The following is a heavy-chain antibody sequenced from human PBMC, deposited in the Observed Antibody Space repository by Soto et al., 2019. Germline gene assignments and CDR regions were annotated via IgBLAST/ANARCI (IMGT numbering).Heavy chain of an antibody. CDR3: ARNNFNDYGDYALGDY. J-gene: IGHJ4*02. CDR2: IIPILGIA. CDR1: GGTFSSYT. Sequence: SVKVSCKASGGTFSSYTISWVRQAPGQGLEWMGRIIPILGIANYAQKFQGRVTITADKSTSTAYMGLSSLRSEDTAVYYCARNNFNDYGDYALGDYWGQGTLVTVSS. D-gene: IGHD4-17*01. V-gene: IGHV1-69*02.